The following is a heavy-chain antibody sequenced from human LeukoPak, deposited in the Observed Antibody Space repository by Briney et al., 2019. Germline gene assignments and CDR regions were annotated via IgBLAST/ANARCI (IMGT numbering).Heavy chain of an antibody. D-gene: IGHD6-6*01. V-gene: IGHV3-23*01. CDR1: GFTFRNYA. CDR2: ISTNGGAT. CDR3: AKGSDSSRPYYFDY. Sequence: GGSLRLSCAASGFTFRNYAMSWVRQTPEKGLEWVSAISTNGGATFHADSVRGRFTISRDNSRNTLYLQMDSLRAEDTAIYHCAKGSDSSRPYYFDYWGQGVLVTVSS. J-gene: IGHJ4*02.